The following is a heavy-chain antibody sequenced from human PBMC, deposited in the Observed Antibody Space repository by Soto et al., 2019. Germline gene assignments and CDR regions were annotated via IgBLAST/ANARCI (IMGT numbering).Heavy chain of an antibody. CDR1: GFTFSSYG. J-gene: IGHJ4*02. V-gene: IGHV3-30*18. CDR3: AKDSLHLYDFGADYYHCDY. Sequence: QVQLVESGGGVVQPGRSLRLSCAASGFTFSSYGMHWVRQAPGKGLEWVAVISYDGSNKYYADSVKGRFTISRDNSKNTLYLQMNSLRSEDTAVYYCAKDSLHLYDFGADYYHCDYWGQGTLVTVSS. D-gene: IGHD3-3*01. CDR2: ISYDGSNK.